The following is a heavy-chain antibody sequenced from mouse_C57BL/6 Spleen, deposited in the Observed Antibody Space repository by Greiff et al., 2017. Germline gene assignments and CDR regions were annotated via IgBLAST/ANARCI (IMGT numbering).Heavy chain of an antibody. CDR3: AREGDGYDAMDD. D-gene: IGHD2-3*01. CDR2: INYDGSST. CDR1: GFTFSDYY. Sequence: EVHLVESEGGLVQPGSSMKLSCTASGFTFSDYYMAWVRQVPEKGLEWVANINYDGSSTYYLDSLKSRFIISGDNAKNILYLQMSSLKSEDAATYYCAREGDGYDAMDDWGQGTSVTVSS. V-gene: IGHV5-16*01. J-gene: IGHJ4*01.